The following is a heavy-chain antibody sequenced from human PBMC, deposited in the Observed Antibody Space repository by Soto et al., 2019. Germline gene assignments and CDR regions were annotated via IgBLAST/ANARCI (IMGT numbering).Heavy chain of an antibody. CDR1: GFTFSSYW. D-gene: IGHD3-10*01. Sequence: EVQLVESGGGLVQPGGSLRLSCAASGFTFSSYWMSWVRQAPGKGLEWVANINGDGSGTYYVDSVKGRFTISRDNANNSLYLPMNSLRVEDTAVYYCERAGTAGSRDYWGQGTLVTVSS. CDR3: ERAGTAGSRDY. J-gene: IGHJ4*02. V-gene: IGHV3-7*04. CDR2: INGDGSGT.